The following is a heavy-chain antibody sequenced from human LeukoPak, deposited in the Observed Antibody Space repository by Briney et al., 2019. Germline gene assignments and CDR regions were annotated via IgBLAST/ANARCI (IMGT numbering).Heavy chain of an antibody. J-gene: IGHJ4*02. CDR3: ARGPVLRYFDWLNYFDY. V-gene: IGHV3-21*01. D-gene: IGHD3-9*01. Sequence: GGSLRLSCAASGFTFSSYSMNWVRQAPGKGLEWVSSISSSSSHIYYADSVKGRFTISRDNAKNSLYLQMNSLRAEDTAVYYCARGPVLRYFDWLNYFDYWGQGTLVTVSS. CDR1: GFTFSSYS. CDR2: ISSSSSHI.